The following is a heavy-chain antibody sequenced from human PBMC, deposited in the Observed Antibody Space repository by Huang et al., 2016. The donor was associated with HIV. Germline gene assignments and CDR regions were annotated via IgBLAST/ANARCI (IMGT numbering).Heavy chain of an antibody. CDR3: ARGGGIQLWLLGYYYMDV. CDR1: GYTFSSFG. D-gene: IGHD5-18*01. Sequence: QVQLVQSGAEVKKPGASVKVSCKASGYTFSSFGISWVRQAPGPGLEWVGWISVYNGNTKVAQKFQGRLTMTTDTSTSTAYMELRSLRSDDTAVYYCARGGGIQLWLLGYYYMDVWGNGTTVTVSS. V-gene: IGHV1-18*01. J-gene: IGHJ6*03. CDR2: ISVYNGNT.